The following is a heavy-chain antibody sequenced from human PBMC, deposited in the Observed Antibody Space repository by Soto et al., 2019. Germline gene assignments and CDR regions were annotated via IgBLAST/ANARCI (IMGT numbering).Heavy chain of an antibody. CDR2: IYYSGST. D-gene: IGHD3-16*01. V-gene: IGHV4-39*01. CDR3: ARRGSRAYYYYYGMDV. CDR1: GGSISSSSYY. J-gene: IGHJ6*02. Sequence: SETLSLTCTVSGGSISSSSYYWGWIRQPPGKGLEWIGSIYYSGSTYYNPSLKSRVTISVDTSKNQFSLKLSSVTAADTAVYYCARRGSRAYYYYYGMDVWGQGTTVTVS.